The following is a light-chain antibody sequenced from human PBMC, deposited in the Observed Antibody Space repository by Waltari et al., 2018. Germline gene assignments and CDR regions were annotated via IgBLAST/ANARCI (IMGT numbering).Light chain of an antibody. CDR2: EVS. J-gene: IGLJ2*01. V-gene: IGLV2-14*01. Sequence: QSALTQPASVSGSPGQSITIPCTGTSSDVAGSNDVSWFQQHPGKAPKLMIYEVSNRPSGVSNRFSGSKSGNTASLTISGLQAEDEADYYCSSYTSSSTLVFGGGTKLTVL. CDR1: SSDVAGSND. CDR3: SSYTSSSTLV.